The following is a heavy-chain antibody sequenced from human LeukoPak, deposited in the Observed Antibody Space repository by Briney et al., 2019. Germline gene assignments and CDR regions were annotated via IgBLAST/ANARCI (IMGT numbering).Heavy chain of an antibody. Sequence: GGSLRLSCAASGFTFDDYAMHWVRQAPGKGLEWVSLISGDGGSTYYADSAKGRFTISRDNSKNSLYLQMNSLRTEDTALYYCAKEMGYDDDSSGYYGYWGQGTLVTVSS. CDR3: AKEMGYDDDSSGYYGY. CDR2: ISGDGGST. V-gene: IGHV3-43*02. J-gene: IGHJ4*02. CDR1: GFTFDDYA. D-gene: IGHD3-22*01.